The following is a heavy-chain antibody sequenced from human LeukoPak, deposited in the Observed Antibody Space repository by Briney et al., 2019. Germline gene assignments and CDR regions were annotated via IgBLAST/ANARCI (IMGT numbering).Heavy chain of an antibody. CDR1: GFTFSSYD. CDR2: IGTAGDT. Sequence: GGSLRLSCAASGFTFSSYDMHWVRQATGKGLEWVSAIGTAGDTYYPGSVKGRFTISRENAKNSLYLQMNSLRAGDTAVYYCARGGYYDTFDYWGQGTLVTVSS. V-gene: IGHV3-13*01. D-gene: IGHD3-22*01. J-gene: IGHJ4*02. CDR3: ARGGYYDTFDY.